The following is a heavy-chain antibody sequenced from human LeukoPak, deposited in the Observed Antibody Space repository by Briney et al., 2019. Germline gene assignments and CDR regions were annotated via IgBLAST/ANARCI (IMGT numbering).Heavy chain of an antibody. D-gene: IGHD2-2*01. V-gene: IGHV3-20*04. Sequence: GGSLRLSCAASGFTFDDYGMSWVRQAPGKGLEWVSGINWNGGSTGYADSVKGRFTISRDNAKNSLYLQMNSLRAEDTAVYYCARERRGYCSSTSCSWFDPWGQGTLVTVSS. CDR3: ARERRGYCSSTSCSWFDP. J-gene: IGHJ5*02. CDR2: INWNGGST. CDR1: GFTFDDYG.